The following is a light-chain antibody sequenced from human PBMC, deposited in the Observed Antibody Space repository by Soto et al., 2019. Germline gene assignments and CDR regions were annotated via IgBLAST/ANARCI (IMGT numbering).Light chain of an antibody. CDR3: GAWDDGLSAYV. CDR2: DDN. V-gene: IGLV1-51*01. CDR1: GSNVGNHY. Sequence: QSVLTPPPSVSAAPGQKVTISCAGSGSNVGNHYVSWYQQLPGTAPKLLIYDDNKRPSGIPDRFSGSKSATSATLGITGLQTGDEADYYCGAWDDGLSAYVFGPGTKVTVL. J-gene: IGLJ1*01.